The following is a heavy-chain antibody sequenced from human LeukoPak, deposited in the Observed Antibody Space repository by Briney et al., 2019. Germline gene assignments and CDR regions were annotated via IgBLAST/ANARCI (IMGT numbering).Heavy chain of an antibody. J-gene: IGHJ3*02. CDR1: GFTFSSYA. D-gene: IGHD1-20*01. CDR3: AKDRGYNWNPLPQKNVAFDI. V-gene: IGHV3-23*01. CDR2: ISGSGGST. Sequence: GGSLRLSCAASGFTFSSYAMSWVRQAPGKGLEWVSAISGSGGSTYYADSVKGRFTISRDNSKNTLYLQMNSLRAEDTAVYYCAKDRGYNWNPLPQKNVAFDIWGQGTMVIVSS.